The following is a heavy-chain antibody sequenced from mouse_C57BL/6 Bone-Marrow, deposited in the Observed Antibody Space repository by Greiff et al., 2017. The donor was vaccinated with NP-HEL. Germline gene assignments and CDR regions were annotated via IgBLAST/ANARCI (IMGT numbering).Heavy chain of an antibody. J-gene: IGHJ4*01. V-gene: IGHV5-17*01. Sequence: EVMLVESGGGLVKPAGSLKLSCAASGFTFSDYGMHWVRQAPEKGLEWVAYISSGSSTIYYADTVKGRFTISRDNAKNTLFLQMTSLRSEDTAMYYCARPRFNYYGGGYYAMDYWGQGTSVTVSS. D-gene: IGHD1-1*01. CDR1: GFTFSDYG. CDR2: ISSGSSTI. CDR3: ARPRFNYYGGGYYAMDY.